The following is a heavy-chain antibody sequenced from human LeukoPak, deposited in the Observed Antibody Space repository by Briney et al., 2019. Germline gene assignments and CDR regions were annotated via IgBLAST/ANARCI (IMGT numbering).Heavy chain of an antibody. D-gene: IGHD6-13*01. Sequence: PSETLSLTCTVSGGSITSGSYYWGWIRQPAGKGLEWIGRIYTSGSTNYNPSLKTRVTLSVDKSKNQFSLKLSSVTAADTAVYYCASGRAATGVDYWGQGTLVTVSS. CDR1: GGSITSGSYY. CDR2: IYTSGST. CDR3: ASGRAATGVDY. V-gene: IGHV4-61*02. J-gene: IGHJ4*02.